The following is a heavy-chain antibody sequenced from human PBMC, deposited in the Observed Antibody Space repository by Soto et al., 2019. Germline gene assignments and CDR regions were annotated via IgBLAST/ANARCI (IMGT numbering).Heavy chain of an antibody. V-gene: IGHV3-23*01. D-gene: IGHD5-18*01. CDR1: GFTFSSYV. J-gene: IGHJ4*02. CDR2: ISGSGGST. Sequence: EVQLLESGGGLVQPGGSLRLSCAASGFTFSSYVMTWVRQAPGKGLEWVSAISGSGGSTYYADSVKGRFTISRDKSKNIVYLQINSLRAEDTAVYYCAKDGTWIQLWLVYLGQGHLVNVSS. CDR3: AKDGTWIQLWLVY.